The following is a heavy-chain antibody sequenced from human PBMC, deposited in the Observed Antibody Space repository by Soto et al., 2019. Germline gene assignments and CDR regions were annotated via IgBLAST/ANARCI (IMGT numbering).Heavy chain of an antibody. J-gene: IGHJ4*02. Sequence: PSETLSLTCTVSGGSISSGGYYWSWIRQHPGKGLEWIGYIYYSGSTYYNPSLKSRVTISVDTSKNQFSLKLSSVTAADTAVYYCARGAESIAAAENYFDYWGQGTLVTVSS. D-gene: IGHD6-13*01. V-gene: IGHV4-31*03. CDR3: ARGAESIAAAENYFDY. CDR2: IYYSGST. CDR1: GGSISSGGYY.